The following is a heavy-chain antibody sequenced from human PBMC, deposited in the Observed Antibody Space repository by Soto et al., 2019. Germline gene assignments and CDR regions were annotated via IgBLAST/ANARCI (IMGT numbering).Heavy chain of an antibody. CDR3: ARLKGIAVAGTATGRTDP. CDR1: GGSFSGYY. J-gene: IGHJ5*02. D-gene: IGHD6-19*01. Sequence: SETLSLTCAVYGGSFSGYYWSWIRQPPGKGLEWIGEINHSGSTNYNPSLKSRVTISVDTSKNQFSLKLSSVTAADTAVYYCARLKGIAVAGTATGRTDPWGQGTLVT. CDR2: INHSGST. V-gene: IGHV4-34*01.